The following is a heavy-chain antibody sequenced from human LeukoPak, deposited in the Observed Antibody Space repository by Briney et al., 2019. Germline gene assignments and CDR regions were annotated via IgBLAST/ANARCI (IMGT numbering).Heavy chain of an antibody. V-gene: IGHV1-8*01. D-gene: IGHD3-3*01. CDR2: MNPNSGNT. Sequence: ASVKVSCKASGYTFTSYDINWERQATGQGLEWMGWMNPNSGNTGYAQKFQGRVTMTRNTSISTAYKELSSLRSEDTAVYYCARGKEAEAARRTYYDFWSGYYYYYYMDVWGKGTTVTVSS. J-gene: IGHJ6*03. CDR1: GYTFTSYD. CDR3: ARGKEAEAARRTYYDFWSGYYYYYYMDV.